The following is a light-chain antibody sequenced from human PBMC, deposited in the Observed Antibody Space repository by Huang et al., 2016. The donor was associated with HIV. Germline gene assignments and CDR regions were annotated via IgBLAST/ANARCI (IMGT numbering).Light chain of an antibody. CDR1: QCISNS. CDR2: AAS. V-gene: IGKV1-NL1*01. CDR3: QQYFSTPNT. J-gene: IGKJ2*01. Sequence: DIQMTQSPSSLSASVSDRVTITCRAGQCISNSLAWYQQKPGKAPKLLLHAASQLASGVPSIFSGSGSGTNYSLTINTVQPSDFATYYCQQYFSTPNTFGQGTKLEIK.